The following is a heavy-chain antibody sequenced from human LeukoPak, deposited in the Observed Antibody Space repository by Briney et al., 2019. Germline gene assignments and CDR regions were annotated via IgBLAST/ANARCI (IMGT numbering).Heavy chain of an antibody. CDR3: AKPTTMVYQHDAFDI. CDR1: GFTFSSYS. CDR2: ISSSSSYI. J-gene: IGHJ3*02. Sequence: GGSLRLSCAASGFTFSSYSMNWVRQAPGKGLEWVSSISSSSSYIYYADSVKGRFTISRDNAKNSLYLQMNSLRAEDTAVYYCAKPTTMVYQHDAFDIWGQGTMVTVSS. D-gene: IGHD6-13*01. V-gene: IGHV3-21*04.